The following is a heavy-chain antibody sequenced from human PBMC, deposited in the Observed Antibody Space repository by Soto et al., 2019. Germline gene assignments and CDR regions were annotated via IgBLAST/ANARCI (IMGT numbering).Heavy chain of an antibody. Sequence: PVKVSCKASRGTFSHYSISWVWPAPGQGLGRMGGIILPFGTANYAQKFQGRVTMTEDTSTDTAYMELSSLRSEDTAVYYCATSITIFGVVIRGDSGYYGMDVWGQGTTVTVSS. CDR3: ATSITIFGVVIRGDSGYYGMDV. V-gene: IGHV1-69*06. CDR1: RGTFSHYS. J-gene: IGHJ6*02. CDR2: IILPFGTA. D-gene: IGHD3-3*01.